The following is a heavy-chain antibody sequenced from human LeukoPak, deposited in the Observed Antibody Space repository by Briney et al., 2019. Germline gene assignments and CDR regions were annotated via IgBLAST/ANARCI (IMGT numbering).Heavy chain of an antibody. D-gene: IGHD3-3*01. CDR2: IYTSGIT. J-gene: IGHJ4*02. CDR1: GGSISSYY. Sequence: SETLSLTCTVSGGSISSYYWSWIRQPAGKGLEWIGRIYTSGITNYNPSLKSRVTMSVDTSKNQFSLKVSSVTAADTAVYYCARLRPEDTIFGVAPDYWGQGTLVTVSS. V-gene: IGHV4-4*07. CDR3: ARLRPEDTIFGVAPDY.